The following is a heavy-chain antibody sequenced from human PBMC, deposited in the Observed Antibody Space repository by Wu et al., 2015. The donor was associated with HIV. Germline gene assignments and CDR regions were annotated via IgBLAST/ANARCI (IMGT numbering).Heavy chain of an antibody. Sequence: QVQLQQWAAGLLKPSETLSLTCAVYVGSFSGHYWSWIRQSPEKGLEWIGEINRRGSTSYNSSLKSRLIISVDTSKNQFSLRLSSVTAADTAIYYCARGTLFGGSLAGRFSHHAGFDVWGQGSMVTVSS. J-gene: IGHJ3*01. D-gene: IGHD3-3*01. CDR1: VGSFSGHY. CDR2: INRRGST. CDR3: ARGTLFGGSLAGRFSHHAGFDV. V-gene: IGHV4-34*02.